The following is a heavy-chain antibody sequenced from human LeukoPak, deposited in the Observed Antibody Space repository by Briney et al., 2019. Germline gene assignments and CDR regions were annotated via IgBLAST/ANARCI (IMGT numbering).Heavy chain of an antibody. Sequence: PGGSLRLSCAASGFTFSSCAMHWVRQAPGKGLEWVAVISYDGSNKYYADSVKGRFTISRDNSKNTLYLQMNSLRAEDTAVYYCARGTVVTTYGYFQHWGQGTLVTVSS. J-gene: IGHJ1*01. CDR3: ARGTVVTTYGYFQH. V-gene: IGHV3-30*04. D-gene: IGHD4-23*01. CDR1: GFTFSSCA. CDR2: ISYDGSNK.